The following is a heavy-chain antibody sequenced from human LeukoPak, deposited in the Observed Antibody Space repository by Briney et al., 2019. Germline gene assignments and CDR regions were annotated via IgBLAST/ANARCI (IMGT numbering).Heavy chain of an antibody. J-gene: IGHJ4*02. V-gene: IGHV3-23*01. CDR1: GFTFSTYG. CDR2: ISGSGGSR. CDR3: AANYDYVWGSLGPLDY. Sequence: GGSLRLSCAASGFTFSTYGMSWVRQAPGKGLEWVSGISGSGGSRFYTDSVKGRFTISRDNSKNTLYLQMNSLRAEDTAVYYCAANYDYVWGSLGPLDYWGQGTLVTVSS. D-gene: IGHD3-16*01.